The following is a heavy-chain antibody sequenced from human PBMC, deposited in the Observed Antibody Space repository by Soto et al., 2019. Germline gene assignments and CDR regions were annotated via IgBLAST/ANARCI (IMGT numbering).Heavy chain of an antibody. CDR1: GGSISIISYY. D-gene: IGHD2-21*02. CDR2: INHSGFT. V-gene: IGHV4-39*07. Sequence: SETLSLTFTVSGGSISIISYYWSWIRQPPGKGLDWIGEINHSGFTNYNPSLKSRVTISVDTSKNQFSLKLSSVTAADTAVYYCARGPLAYCGGDCYSGAFDIWGQGTMVTVSS. J-gene: IGHJ3*02. CDR3: ARGPLAYCGGDCYSGAFDI.